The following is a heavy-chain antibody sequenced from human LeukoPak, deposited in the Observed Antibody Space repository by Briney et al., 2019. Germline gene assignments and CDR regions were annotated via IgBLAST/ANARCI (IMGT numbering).Heavy chain of an antibody. CDR1: GGSISSYY. CDR2: IYYSGST. Sequence: SETLSLTCTVSGGSISSYYWSWIRQPPGKGLGWIGYIYYSGSTNYNPSLKSRVTISVDTSKNQFSLKLSSVTAADTAVYYCARVGGSSWSEGGPYYFDYWGQGTLVTVSS. J-gene: IGHJ4*02. V-gene: IGHV4-59*01. D-gene: IGHD6-13*01. CDR3: ARVGGSSWSEGGPYYFDY.